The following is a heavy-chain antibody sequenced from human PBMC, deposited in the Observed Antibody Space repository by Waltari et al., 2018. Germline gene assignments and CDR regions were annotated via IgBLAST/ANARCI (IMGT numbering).Heavy chain of an antibody. Sequence: QVQLQQWGAGLLKPSETLSLTCAVYGGSFSGYYWSWIRQPPGKGLEWIGEINHSGSTNYNPSLKSRVTISVDTSKNQFSLKLSSVTAADTAVYYCARGERVLWFGEKRGFDPWGQGTLVTVSS. V-gene: IGHV4-34*01. D-gene: IGHD3-10*01. CDR3: ARGERVLWFGEKRGFDP. CDR1: GGSFSGYY. CDR2: INHSGST. J-gene: IGHJ5*02.